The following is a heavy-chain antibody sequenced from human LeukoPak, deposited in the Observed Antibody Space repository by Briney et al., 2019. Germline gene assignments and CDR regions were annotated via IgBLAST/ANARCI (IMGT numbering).Heavy chain of an antibody. D-gene: IGHD2-21*02. CDR3: ARSVDCGGDCYSGYYFDY. V-gene: IGHV3-20*04. J-gene: IGHJ4*02. Sequence: GGSLRLSCAASGFTFDDYGMSWVRQAPGKGLEWVSGINWNGGSTGYADSVKGRFTISRDNDKNSLYLQMNSLRAEDTALYYCARSVDCGGDCYSGYYFDYWGQGTLVTVSS. CDR1: GFTFDDYG. CDR2: INWNGGST.